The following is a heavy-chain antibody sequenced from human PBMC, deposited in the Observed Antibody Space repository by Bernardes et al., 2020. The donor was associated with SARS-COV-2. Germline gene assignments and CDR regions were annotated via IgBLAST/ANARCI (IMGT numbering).Heavy chain of an antibody. J-gene: IGHJ3*01. CDR1: GYTFTSHW. Sequence: GESLKISCHDSGYTFTSHWIAWVRQMPGKGLEWMGMIYPDDSETRFSPSFQGRVTISADKSIKTAYLQWTSLKASDTAMYYCATHSDSSERGAFDLWGQGTLVTVSS. CDR2: IYPDDSET. V-gene: IGHV5-51*01. CDR3: ATHSDSSERGAFDL. D-gene: IGHD6-6*01.